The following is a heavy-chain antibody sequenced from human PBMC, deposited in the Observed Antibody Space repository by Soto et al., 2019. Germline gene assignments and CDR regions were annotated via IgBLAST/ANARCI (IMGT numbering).Heavy chain of an antibody. Sequence: QVQLVQSGAEVKKPGSSVKVSCKASGGTFSSYAISWVRQAPGQGLEWMGGIIPIFGTANYAQKFQGRVTITADESTSTAYMELSSLRSEDTAVYYCARDRHCSGGSCYSPYSWFDPWGQGTLVTVSS. J-gene: IGHJ5*02. CDR3: ARDRHCSGGSCYSPYSWFDP. CDR1: GGTFSSYA. D-gene: IGHD2-15*01. CDR2: IIPIFGTA. V-gene: IGHV1-69*01.